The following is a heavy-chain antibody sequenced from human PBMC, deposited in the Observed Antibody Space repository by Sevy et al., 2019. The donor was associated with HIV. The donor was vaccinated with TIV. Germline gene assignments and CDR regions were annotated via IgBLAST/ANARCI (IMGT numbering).Heavy chain of an antibody. Sequence: GGSLRLSCAASGFTFSSYWMSWVRQAPGKGLEWVANIKQDGSEKYYVDSVKGRFTISRDNAKNSLYLQMNILRAEDTDVYYCAREEAGTPYYYYYMDVWGKGTTVTVSS. CDR3: AREEAGTPYYYYYMDV. J-gene: IGHJ6*03. V-gene: IGHV3-7*03. CDR2: IKQDGSEK. CDR1: GFTFSSYW. D-gene: IGHD6-19*01.